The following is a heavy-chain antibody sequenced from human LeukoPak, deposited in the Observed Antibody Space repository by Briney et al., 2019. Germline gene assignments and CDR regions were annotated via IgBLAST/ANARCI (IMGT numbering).Heavy chain of an antibody. V-gene: IGHV3-23*01. CDR2: ISGSGGGT. Sequence: GGSLRLSCAVSGITLSNYGMSWVRQAPGKGLEWVAGISGSGGGTNYADSVKGQFTISRDNSKNTLYLQMNSLRAEDTAVYFCAKRGVVIRVILIGFHKEAYYFDSWGQGALVTVSS. J-gene: IGHJ4*02. CDR3: AKRGVVIRVILIGFHKEAYYFDS. D-gene: IGHD3-9*01. CDR1: GITLSNYG.